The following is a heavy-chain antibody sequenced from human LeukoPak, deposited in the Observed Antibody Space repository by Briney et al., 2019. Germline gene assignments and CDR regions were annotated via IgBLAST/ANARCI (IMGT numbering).Heavy chain of an antibody. J-gene: IGHJ6*02. Sequence: GGSLILSCAASGFTLSSYWMHWVRQAPGKGLEYVSAISGDGGSTDYADSVKGRFTISGDNSKNTLYLQMGSLRAEDMAVYYCARDTGIRGMDVWGQGTTVTVSS. CDR2: ISGDGGST. CDR3: ARDTGIRGMDV. V-gene: IGHV3-64*02. CDR1: GFTLSSYW. D-gene: IGHD5-18*01.